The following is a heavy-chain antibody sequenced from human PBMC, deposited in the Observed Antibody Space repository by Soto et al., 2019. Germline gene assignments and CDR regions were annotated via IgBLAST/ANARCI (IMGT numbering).Heavy chain of an antibody. CDR1: GGTFSSYA. CDR3: ASRDTAMAYYYYYGMDV. D-gene: IGHD5-18*01. V-gene: IGHV1-69*13. CDR2: IIPIFGTA. Sequence: GASVKVSCKASGGTFSSYAISWVRQAPGQGLEWMGGIIPIFGTANYAQKFQGRVTITADESTSTAYMELSSLRSEDTAVYYCASRDTAMAYYYYYGMDVWGQCTPVTVSS. J-gene: IGHJ6*02.